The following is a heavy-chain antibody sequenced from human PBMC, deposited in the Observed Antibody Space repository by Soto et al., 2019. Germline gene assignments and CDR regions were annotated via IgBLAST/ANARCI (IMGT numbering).Heavy chain of an antibody. Sequence: QITLKESGPTLVKPTQTLTLTCTFSGFSFSINGVAVGWIRQPPGQALEWLALIYWDDDQRYNPSLKNRLTITIDTSRNQVVLTMNNRDPVDTATYYCAHKRDVSRGFKSWGQGTLVTVSS. CDR1: GFSFSINGVA. CDR3: AHKRDVSRGFKS. V-gene: IGHV2-5*02. J-gene: IGHJ5*01. CDR2: IYWDDDQ.